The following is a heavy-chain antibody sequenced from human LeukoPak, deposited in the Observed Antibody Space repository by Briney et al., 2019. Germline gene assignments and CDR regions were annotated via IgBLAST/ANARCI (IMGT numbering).Heavy chain of an antibody. D-gene: IGHD4-23*01. V-gene: IGHV4-30-4*01. Sequence: SETLSLTCTVSGGSISSGDYYWSWIRQPPGKGLEWIGYIYYSGSTYYNPSLKSRVTISVDTSENQFSLKLSSVTAADTAVYYCARSPIATVVTPKGFDYWGQGTLVTVSS. CDR2: IYYSGST. J-gene: IGHJ4*02. CDR1: GGSISSGDYY. CDR3: ARSPIATVVTPKGFDY.